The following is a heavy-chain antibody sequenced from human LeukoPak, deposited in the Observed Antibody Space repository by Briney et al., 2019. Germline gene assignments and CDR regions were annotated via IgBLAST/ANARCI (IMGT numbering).Heavy chain of an antibody. CDR2: INPNSGGT. J-gene: IGHJ2*01. CDR3: ARVTLDYLEYWYFDL. D-gene: IGHD4-11*01. Sequence: ASVKVSCKASGYTFTGHYMHWVRQAPGQGLEWMGWINPNSGGTNYAQKFQGRVTMTRDTSISTAYMELSRLRSDDTAVYYCARVTLDYLEYWYFDLWGRGTLVTVSS. V-gene: IGHV1-2*02. CDR1: GYTFTGHY.